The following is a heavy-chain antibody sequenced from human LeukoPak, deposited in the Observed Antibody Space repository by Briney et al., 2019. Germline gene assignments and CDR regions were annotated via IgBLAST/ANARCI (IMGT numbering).Heavy chain of an antibody. CDR1: GFTFSKNG. J-gene: IGHJ4*02. CDR2: INDNGANT. Sequence: GASLRLFCVASGFTFSKNGMSWVRQAPGKGLEWVSTINDNGANTHYADSVNGRFTISRDNPRNTLLLEMNSLRADDTALYYCTKGDGGYYPIDNWGQGTLVIVSS. D-gene: IGHD1-26*01. V-gene: IGHV3-23*01. CDR3: TKGDGGYYPIDN.